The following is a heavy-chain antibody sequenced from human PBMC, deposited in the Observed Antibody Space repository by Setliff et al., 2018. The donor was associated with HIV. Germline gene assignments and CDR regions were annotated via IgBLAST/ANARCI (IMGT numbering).Heavy chain of an antibody. CDR3: ARHWYSSSWYHVFDI. CDR2: IYTSGIT. V-gene: IGHV4-59*08. CDR1: GGSISSYY. J-gene: IGHJ3*02. Sequence: ETLSLTCTVSGGSISSYYWSWIRLPPGKGLEWIGYIYTSGITNYNPSLKSRVTMSVDTSKNQFSLKLSSVTAADTAVYYCARHWYSSSWYHVFDIWGQGTMVTVSS. D-gene: IGHD6-13*01.